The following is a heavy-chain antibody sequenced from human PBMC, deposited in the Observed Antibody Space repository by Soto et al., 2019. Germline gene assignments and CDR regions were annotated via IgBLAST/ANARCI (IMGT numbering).Heavy chain of an antibody. V-gene: IGHV1-18*01. CDR2: INIDNGNT. J-gene: IGHJ6*02. Sequence: ASVKVSCKASGYAFTNYAISWVRQAPGQGLEWMGWINIDNGNTNYAQKFQGRVTMTTDTSTNTAYMELRSLRSDDTAVYYCGRDAVKWNDGLDDYFYGMDVWGQGTTVTVSS. CDR1: GYAFTNYA. D-gene: IGHD1-1*01. CDR3: GRDAVKWNDGLDDYFYGMDV.